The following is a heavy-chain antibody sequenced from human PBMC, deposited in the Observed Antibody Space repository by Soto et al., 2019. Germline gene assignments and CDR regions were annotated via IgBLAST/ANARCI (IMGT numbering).Heavy chain of an antibody. D-gene: IGHD3-16*01. J-gene: IGHJ6*01. CDR1: GGTFSSRA. V-gene: IGHV1-69*01. CDR3: ANSRGGTFLGYHGMDI. Sequence: QVQLVQSGPEVKKTGTSVKVSCKASGGTFSSRAISWVRQAPGQGLEWMGGIIPVFGRVNYAEKFQDRVTITADESTGTVYMELSSLRSEYTAIYYCANSRGGTFLGYHGMDIWGQGTTVSVSS. CDR2: IIPVFGRV.